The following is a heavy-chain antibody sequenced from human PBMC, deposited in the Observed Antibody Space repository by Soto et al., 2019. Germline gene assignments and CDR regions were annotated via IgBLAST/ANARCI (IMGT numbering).Heavy chain of an antibody. D-gene: IGHD4-17*01. Sequence: PSETLSLTCTVSGGSISSYYWSWIRQPPGKGLEWIGYINYSGSTNYNPSLKSRVTISVDTSKNQFPLKLSSVTAADTAVYYCVRHAVYGDYSFDYWGQGTLVTVSS. V-gene: IGHV4-59*08. J-gene: IGHJ4*02. CDR2: INYSGST. CDR1: GGSISSYY. CDR3: VRHAVYGDYSFDY.